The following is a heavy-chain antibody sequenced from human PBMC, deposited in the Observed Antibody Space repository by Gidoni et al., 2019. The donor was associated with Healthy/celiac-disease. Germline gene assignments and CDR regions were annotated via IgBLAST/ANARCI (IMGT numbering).Heavy chain of an antibody. D-gene: IGHD2-15*01. V-gene: IGHV3-7*03. CDR1: GFTFRSYW. Sequence: EVHLVESGGGLVQPVGSLRLSCAASGFTFRSYWMSWVRQAPGKGLEWVANIKQEGSEKYYVDSVKGRFTISRENAKNSLYLQMNSLRAEDTAVYYCARELLVVAATRVNWFDPWGQGTLVTVSS. CDR3: ARELLVVAATRVNWFDP. CDR2: IKQEGSEK. J-gene: IGHJ5*02.